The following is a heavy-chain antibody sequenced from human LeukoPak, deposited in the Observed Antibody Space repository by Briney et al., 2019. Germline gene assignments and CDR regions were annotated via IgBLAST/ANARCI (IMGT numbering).Heavy chain of an antibody. D-gene: IGHD6-13*01. CDR2: INTYNGNT. CDR3: ARGKGPSSSWYAWFDP. Sequence: ASVKVSCKASGYTFTSYGISWVRQAPGQGLEWVGWINTYNGNTNYAQKLQGRVTMTTDTSTSTAYMDLRSLRSDDTAVYYCARGKGPSSSWYAWFDPWGQGTLVTVSS. CDR1: GYTFTSYG. V-gene: IGHV1-18*01. J-gene: IGHJ5*02.